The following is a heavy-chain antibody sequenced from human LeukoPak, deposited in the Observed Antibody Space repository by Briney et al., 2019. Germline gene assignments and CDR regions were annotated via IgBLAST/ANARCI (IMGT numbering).Heavy chain of an antibody. Sequence: GGSLRLSCAASGFTVSSNYMSWVRQAPGKGLEWVSVIYSGGSTYYADSVKGRFTISRDNSKNTLYLQMNSLRAEDTAVYYCARDPISYYYDSSADYWGQGTLVSVSS. CDR3: ARDPISYYYDSSADY. J-gene: IGHJ4*02. CDR2: IYSGGST. CDR1: GFTVSSNY. V-gene: IGHV3-66*01. D-gene: IGHD3-22*01.